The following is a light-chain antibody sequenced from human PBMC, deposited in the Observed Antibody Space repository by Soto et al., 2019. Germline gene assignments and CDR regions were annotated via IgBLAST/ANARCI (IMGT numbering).Light chain of an antibody. CDR1: QSISSW. V-gene: IGKV1-5*03. CDR2: KAS. CDR3: QQYDSYPLT. Sequence: DIQMTQSPSTLSASVGARVTITCRASQSISSWLAWYQQKPGKAPNLLIYKASSSESGVPSRFSGSGSGTEFTLTVSSLQPDDFATYYCQQYDSYPLTFGGGTKV. J-gene: IGKJ4*01.